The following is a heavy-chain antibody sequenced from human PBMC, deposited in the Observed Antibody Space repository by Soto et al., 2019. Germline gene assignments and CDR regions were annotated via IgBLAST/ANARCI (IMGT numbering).Heavy chain of an antibody. V-gene: IGHV3-23*01. CDR1: GFTFSSYA. CDR3: ASRNNWAHAFDI. CDR2: ISGSGGST. Sequence: EVQLLESGGGLVQPGGSLRLSCAASGFTFSSYAMSWVRQAPGKGLEWVSAISGSGGSTYYADSVKGRFTISRDNSKNTLYLQMNSLRAEDTAVYYGASRNNWAHAFDIWGQGTMVTVSS. J-gene: IGHJ3*02. D-gene: IGHD1-20*01.